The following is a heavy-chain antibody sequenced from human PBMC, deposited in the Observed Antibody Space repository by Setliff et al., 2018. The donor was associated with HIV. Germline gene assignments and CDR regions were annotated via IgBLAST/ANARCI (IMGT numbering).Heavy chain of an antibody. D-gene: IGHD4-17*01. Sequence: NPSETLSLTCTVSGGSISSYYWSWIRQPPGKGLEWIGYIYYNGNTNYNPSLKSRVTISVDTSKNQLSLKLSSVTAADTAVYYCAREIYGGNSRPFDYWGQGTLVTV. J-gene: IGHJ4*02. CDR3: AREIYGGNSRPFDY. V-gene: IGHV4-59*01. CDR1: GGSISSYY. CDR2: IYYNGNT.